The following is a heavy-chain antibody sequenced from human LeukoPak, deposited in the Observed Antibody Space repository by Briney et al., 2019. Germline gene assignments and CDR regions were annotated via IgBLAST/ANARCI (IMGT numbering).Heavy chain of an antibody. Sequence: GGSLRLSCAASGFTFSSYAMSWVRQAPGKGLEWVSAISGSGGSTHYADSVKGRFTISRDNSKNTLYLQMNSLRAEDTAVYYCAKLGSGWYGYYFDYWGQGTLVTVSS. CDR1: GFTFSSYA. CDR2: ISGSGGST. D-gene: IGHD6-19*01. J-gene: IGHJ4*02. CDR3: AKLGSGWYGYYFDY. V-gene: IGHV3-23*01.